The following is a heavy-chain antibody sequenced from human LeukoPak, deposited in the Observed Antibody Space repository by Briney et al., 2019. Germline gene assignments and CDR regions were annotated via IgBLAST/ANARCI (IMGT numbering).Heavy chain of an antibody. Sequence: GRSLRLSCAASGFTFSSYAMHWVRQAPGKGLEWVAVISYDGSNKYYADSVKGRFTISRDNSKNTLYLQMNRLRAEDTAVYSCARAYGGYAPRPSDYWGQGTLVTVSS. D-gene: IGHD5-12*01. J-gene: IGHJ4*02. CDR1: GFTFSSYA. CDR2: ISYDGSNK. CDR3: ARAYGGYAPRPSDY. V-gene: IGHV3-30*04.